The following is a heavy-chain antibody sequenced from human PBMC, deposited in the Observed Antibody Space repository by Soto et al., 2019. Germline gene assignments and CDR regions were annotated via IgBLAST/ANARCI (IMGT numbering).Heavy chain of an antibody. Sequence: QVQLQESGPGLVKPSETLSLTCTVSGGSISSYYWSWIRQPPGKGLEWIGYIYYSGSTNYNPSLKSRVTISVETSKNRISLKLSSLTSANTAVYDCARYEYFWGIDDCDIWVQGTMVTVSS. CDR2: IYYSGST. J-gene: IGHJ3*02. CDR3: ARYEYFWGIDDCDI. CDR1: GGSISSYY. V-gene: IGHV4-59*01. D-gene: IGHD3-16*01.